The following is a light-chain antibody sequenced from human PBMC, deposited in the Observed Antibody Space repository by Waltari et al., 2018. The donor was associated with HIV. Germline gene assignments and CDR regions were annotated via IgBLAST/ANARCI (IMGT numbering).Light chain of an antibody. CDR3: QQYYSTLFT. J-gene: IGKJ3*01. CDR2: WAS. V-gene: IGKV4-1*01. CDR1: QSVLYSSSNKNY. Sequence: DIVMTQSPDSLAVSLGESATINCKSSQSVLYSSSNKNYLAWYQQKPGQPPKLLIYWASTRESGVPDRFSGSGSGTDFTLTISSLQAEDVAVYYCQQYYSTLFTFGPGTKVDIK.